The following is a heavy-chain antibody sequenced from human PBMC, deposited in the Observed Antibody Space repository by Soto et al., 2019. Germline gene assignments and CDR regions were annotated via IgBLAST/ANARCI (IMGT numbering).Heavy chain of an antibody. V-gene: IGHV4-30-4*01. Sequence: PSETLSLTCSVSGGSISSADHYWSWIRQPPGKGLEWMGYIYHSGNTHYNPSLKSRITISIDTSTNRFSLNLTSVTAADTAVYFCARLRREVEKNYFDPWGQGALVTVSS. J-gene: IGHJ5*02. D-gene: IGHD1-7*01. CDR1: GGSISSADHY. CDR3: ARLRREVEKNYFDP. CDR2: IYHSGNT.